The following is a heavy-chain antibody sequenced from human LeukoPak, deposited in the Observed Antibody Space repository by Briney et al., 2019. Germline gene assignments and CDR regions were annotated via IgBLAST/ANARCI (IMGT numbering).Heavy chain of an antibody. CDR2: IWYDGSNK. V-gene: IGHV3-33*08. J-gene: IGHJ4*02. D-gene: IGHD6-13*01. Sequence: GGSLRLSCAASGFTFSSYGMHWVRQAPGKGLESVAVIWYDGSNKYYADSVKGRFTISRDNSKNTLYLQMNSLRAEDTAVYYCARANSNLDYWGQGTLVTVSS. CDR3: ARANSNLDY. CDR1: GFTFSSYG.